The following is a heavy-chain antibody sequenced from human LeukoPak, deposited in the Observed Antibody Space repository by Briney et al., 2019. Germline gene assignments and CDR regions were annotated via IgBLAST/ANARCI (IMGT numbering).Heavy chain of an antibody. CDR2: IYYSGST. CDR1: GGSISSGDYY. CDR3: ARDRLTMISD. Sequence: NSSQTLSLTCTVSGGSISSGDYYWSWIRQPPGKGLEWIGYIYYSGSTNYNPSLKSRVTISVDTSKNQFSLKLSSVTAADTAVYYCARDRLTMISDWGQGTLVTVSS. J-gene: IGHJ4*02. D-gene: IGHD3-22*01. V-gene: IGHV4-61*08.